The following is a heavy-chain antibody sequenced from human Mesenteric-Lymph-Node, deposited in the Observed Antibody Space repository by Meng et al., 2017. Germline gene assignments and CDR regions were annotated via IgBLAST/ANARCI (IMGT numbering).Heavy chain of an antibody. J-gene: IGHJ1*01. V-gene: IGHV4-31*02. D-gene: IGHD2-21*02. CDR2: IYYSGST. CDR3: ARVALGGDVAEYFQH. Sequence: SWIRQHPGKGLEWIGYIYYSGSTYYNPSLKSRVTISVDTSKNQFSLKLSSVTAADTAVYYCARVALGGDVAEYFQHWGQGTLVTVSS.